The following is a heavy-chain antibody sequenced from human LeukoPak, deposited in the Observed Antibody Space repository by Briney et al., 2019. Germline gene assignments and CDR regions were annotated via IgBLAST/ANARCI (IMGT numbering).Heavy chain of an antibody. D-gene: IGHD2-8*01. V-gene: IGHV3-11*06. J-gene: IGHJ4*02. CDR1: GFTFSDYY. CDR3: ATDKYCTPTDCLHGRFYFDN. CDR2: ISSDSAYT. Sequence: GGSLRLSCAASGFTFSDYYMSWIRQAPGTGLEWVSYISSDSAYTNYADSVKGRFTISRDNSKNTLSLQVNTLRVEDTAVYYCATDKYCTPTDCLHGRFYFDNWGQGTLVTVSS.